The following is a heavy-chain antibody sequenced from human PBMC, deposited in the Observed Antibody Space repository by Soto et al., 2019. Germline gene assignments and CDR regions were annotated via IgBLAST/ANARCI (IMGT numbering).Heavy chain of an antibody. CDR3: ARIIAAAGTLYYYYGMDV. J-gene: IGHJ6*02. Sequence: PSETLSLTCTASGGSISSSSYYWGWIRQPPGKGLEWIGSIYYSGGTYYNPSLKSRVTISVDTSKNQFSLKLSSVTAADTAVYYCARIIAAAGTLYYYYGMDVWGQGTTVTVSS. D-gene: IGHD6-13*01. CDR2: IYYSGGT. CDR1: GGSISSSSYY. V-gene: IGHV4-39*01.